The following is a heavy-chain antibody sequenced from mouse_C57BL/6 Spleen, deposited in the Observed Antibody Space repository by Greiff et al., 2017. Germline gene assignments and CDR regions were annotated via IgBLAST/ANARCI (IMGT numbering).Heavy chain of an antibody. V-gene: IGHV1-82*01. CDR3: ARGKRETYLDY. Sequence: VQLQQSGPELVKPGASVKISCKASGYAFSSSWMNWVKQRPGKGLEWIGRIYPGDGDTNYNGKFKGKATLTADKSSSTAYMQLSSLTAEDSAVYFCARGKRETYLDYWGQGTTLTVSS. J-gene: IGHJ2*01. CDR1: GYAFSSSW. CDR2: IYPGDGDT.